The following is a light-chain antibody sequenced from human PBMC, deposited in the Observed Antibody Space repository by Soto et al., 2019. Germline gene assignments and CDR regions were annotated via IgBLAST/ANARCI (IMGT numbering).Light chain of an antibody. Sequence: VFTQSPSTLSLSPGQTATLSCRASQSVSSYLAWYQQKAGQAPRLLIYEGSNRATGIPTRFSGSGSGTDFTLTISGLEPEDFAVYYCQQRNNWPWTFGQGTKVDIK. CDR2: EGS. CDR3: QQRNNWPWT. V-gene: IGKV3-11*01. J-gene: IGKJ1*01. CDR1: QSVSSY.